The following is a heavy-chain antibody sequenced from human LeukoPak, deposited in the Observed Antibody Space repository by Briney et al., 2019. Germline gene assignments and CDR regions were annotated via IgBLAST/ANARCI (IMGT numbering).Heavy chain of an antibody. Sequence: PGGSLRLSCAASGFTFSSYGMHWVRQAPGKGLEWVAVISYDGSNKYYADSVKGRFTISRDNSKNTLYLQMNSLRAEDTAVYYCAKDSKLGYSSSWYAPSWYFDLWGRGTLVTVSS. J-gene: IGHJ2*01. D-gene: IGHD6-13*01. CDR1: GFTFSSYG. V-gene: IGHV3-30*18. CDR3: AKDSKLGYSSSWYAPSWYFDL. CDR2: ISYDGSNK.